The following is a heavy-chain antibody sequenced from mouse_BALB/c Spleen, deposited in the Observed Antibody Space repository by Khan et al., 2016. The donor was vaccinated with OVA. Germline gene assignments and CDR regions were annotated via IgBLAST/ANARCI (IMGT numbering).Heavy chain of an antibody. D-gene: IGHD1-1*01. J-gene: IGHJ2*01. CDR3: VRGGITTVYFDY. CDR2: IYPGDGNT. CDR1: GYTFTSYW. Sequence: VQLQQSGTELARPGASVKLSCKASGYTFTSYWMQWVKQRPGQGLEWIGAIYPGDGNTRYTQKFKGKATLTADKSSSTAYMQLSSLASEDSAVYFCVRGGITTVYFDYWGQGTTLTVSS. V-gene: IGHV1-87*01.